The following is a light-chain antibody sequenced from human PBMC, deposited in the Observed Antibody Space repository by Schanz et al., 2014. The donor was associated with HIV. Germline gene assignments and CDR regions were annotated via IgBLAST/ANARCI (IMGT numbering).Light chain of an antibody. CDR2: DVT. J-gene: IGLJ2*01. Sequence: QSALTQPASVSGSPGQSITISCTGTNYDIGGNDYLSWYQQHPGQAPKLLIYDVTYRPSGISNRFSGSKSGYTASLTISGLQAEDEADYYCSSYTTSSTLVFGGGTKLTVL. CDR1: NYDIGGNDY. V-gene: IGLV2-14*03. CDR3: SSYTTSSTLV.